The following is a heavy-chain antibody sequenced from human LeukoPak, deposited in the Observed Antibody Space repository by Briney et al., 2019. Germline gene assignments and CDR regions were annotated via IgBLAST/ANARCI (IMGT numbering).Heavy chain of an antibody. V-gene: IGHV1-46*01. D-gene: IGHD5-18*01. CDR3: ATYPGPAIQGSFDY. Sequence: ASVKVSCKASGYAFTNYYMSWVRQAPGQGPEWMGAIDPSSGDTQFAPKFEGRVTVTADTSTSTVYMEMSGLRSDDTAMYYCATYPGPAIQGSFDYWGQGTLVTVSS. J-gene: IGHJ4*02. CDR2: IDPSSGDT. CDR1: GYAFTNYY.